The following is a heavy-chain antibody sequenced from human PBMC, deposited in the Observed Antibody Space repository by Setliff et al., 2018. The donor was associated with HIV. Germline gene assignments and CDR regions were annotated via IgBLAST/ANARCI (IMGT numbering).Heavy chain of an antibody. CDR3: ARRSIVGSTRGYYYYALDV. CDR2: IYISGST. CDR1: GDSINKYY. D-gene: IGHD1-26*01. Sequence: PSETLSLTCTVSGDSINKYYWSWIRQPPGKGLEWIGYIYISGSTMYNPSLKTRVTVSLDTSKNQVSLKLTSATAADTAVYYCARRSIVGSTRGYYYYALDVWGQGTTVTV. J-gene: IGHJ6*02. V-gene: IGHV4-4*09.